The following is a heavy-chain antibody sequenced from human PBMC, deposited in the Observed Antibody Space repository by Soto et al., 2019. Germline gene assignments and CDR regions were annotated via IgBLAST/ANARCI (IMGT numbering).Heavy chain of an antibody. CDR3: ARVLAVTSQDYYCGKDV. CDR1: GYTFTSYA. J-gene: IGHJ6*02. V-gene: IGHV1-3*01. Sequence: ASVKVSCKASGYTFTSYAMHWVRQAPGQRLEWMGWINAGNGNTKYSQKFQGRVTITRDTSASTAYMELSSLRSEDTAVYYCARVLAVTSQDYYCGKDVWGQGTTVTVSS. CDR2: INAGNGNT. D-gene: IGHD4-4*01.